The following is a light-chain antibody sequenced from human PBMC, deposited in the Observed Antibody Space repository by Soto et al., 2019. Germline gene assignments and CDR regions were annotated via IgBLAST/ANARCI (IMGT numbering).Light chain of an antibody. Sequence: QSALTQPASVSGSPGQSITISCTGTSSDVGGYNYVSWYQQLPGKAPKLMIYDVSNRPSGVSNRFSGSKSGNTASLTISGLQDEDEAYYYCSSFTSSTVVFGGGTKLTVL. CDR2: DVS. CDR1: SSDVGGYNY. J-gene: IGLJ2*01. CDR3: SSFTSSTVV. V-gene: IGLV2-14*01.